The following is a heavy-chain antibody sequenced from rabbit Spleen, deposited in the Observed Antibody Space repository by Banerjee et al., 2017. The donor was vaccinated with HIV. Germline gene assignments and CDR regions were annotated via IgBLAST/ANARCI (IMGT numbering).Heavy chain of an antibody. V-gene: IGHV1S45*01. D-gene: IGHD1-1*01. CDR3: ARDRLDYSGLNWVTFGGFSL. Sequence: QEQLEESGGDLVKPEGSLTLTCTASGLDFSSNYWICWVRQAPGKGLEWIACIGTGSSGSTYYASWVNGRFTISKTSSTTVTLQMTSLTGADTATYFCARDRLDYSGLNWVTFGGFSLWGQGTLVTVS. CDR2: IGTGSSGST. CDR1: GLDFSSNYW. J-gene: IGHJ3*01.